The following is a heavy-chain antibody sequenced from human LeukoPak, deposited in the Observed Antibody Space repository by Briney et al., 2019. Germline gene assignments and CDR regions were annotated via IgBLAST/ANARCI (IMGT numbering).Heavy chain of an antibody. J-gene: IGHJ6*04. V-gene: IGHV3-7*01. CDR3: ARDGVVNFWVSYGTYNYYYHMDV. CDR1: GFTFSNYW. CDR2: IKEDGSEK. D-gene: IGHD3-16*01. Sequence: GGSLRLSCAASGFTFSNYWMSWVRQAPGKGVEWVANIKEDGSEKDYVVSVKGRFTISRDNAQSSLYLQMSSLRAEDTAVYYCARDGVVNFWVSYGTYNYYYHMDVWGKGTTVTVSS.